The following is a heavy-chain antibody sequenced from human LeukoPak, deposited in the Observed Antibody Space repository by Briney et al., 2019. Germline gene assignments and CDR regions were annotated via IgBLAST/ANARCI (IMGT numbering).Heavy chain of an antibody. CDR3: VTGGYHYTS. J-gene: IGHJ4*02. V-gene: IGHV3-7*04. D-gene: IGHD3-10*01. CDR2: IKQDGSEK. Sequence: PGGSLRLSCAASGFIFSNYWMGWVRQAPGKGLEWVANIKQDGSEKYYVDSVKGRFTISRDNAKNSLYLQMNSLRGEDTAVYYCVTGGYHYTSWGQGTLVTVSS. CDR1: GFIFSNYW.